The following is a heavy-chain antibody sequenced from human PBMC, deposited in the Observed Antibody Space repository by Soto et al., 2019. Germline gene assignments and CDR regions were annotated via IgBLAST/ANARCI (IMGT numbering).Heavy chain of an antibody. D-gene: IGHD2-2*01. J-gene: IGHJ4*02. Sequence: PGESLKISCKGSGYSFTSYWIGWVRQMPGKGLEWMGIIYPGDSDTRYSPSFQGQVTISADKSISTAYLQWSSLKASDTAVYYCAKSHMPPIYYFDYWGQGTLVTVSS. CDR1: GYSFTSYW. CDR3: AKSHMPPIYYFDY. V-gene: IGHV5-51*01. CDR2: IYPGDSDT.